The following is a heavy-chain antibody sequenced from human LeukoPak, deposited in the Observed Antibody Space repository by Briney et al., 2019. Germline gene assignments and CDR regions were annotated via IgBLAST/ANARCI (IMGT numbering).Heavy chain of an antibody. D-gene: IGHD1-26*01. J-gene: IGHJ4*02. CDR2: MKEDGSDK. CDR3: ARDPLGALDY. V-gene: IGHV3-7*01. CDR1: GFTFRSYW. Sequence: GGSLRLSCAASGFTFRSYWMAWVRQAPGKGLEWVANMKEDGSDKNSVDSVKGRFTISRDNAKNSLYLQMNSLTAEDTAVYYCARDPLGALDYWGQGTLVTVSS.